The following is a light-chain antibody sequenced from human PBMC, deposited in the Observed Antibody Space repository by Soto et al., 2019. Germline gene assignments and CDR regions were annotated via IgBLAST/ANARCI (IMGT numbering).Light chain of an antibody. CDR1: QGINIY. V-gene: IGKV1-27*01. CDR2: DAS. J-gene: IGKJ4*01. Sequence: DIQMTQSPSSLSASVGDRVTITCRASQGINIYLAWYKQKAGKVTKLLIYDASTLQSGVPSRFSGSGSGTDFTLTISGLQPEDVATYYCQKYNGAPLTFGGGTKVEIK. CDR3: QKYNGAPLT.